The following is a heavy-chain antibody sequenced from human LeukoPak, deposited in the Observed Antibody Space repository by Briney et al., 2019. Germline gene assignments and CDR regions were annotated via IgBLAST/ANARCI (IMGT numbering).Heavy chain of an antibody. Sequence: PSETLSLTCTVSGVSISTSYWSWIRQPPGKGLEWIGYISYNGSPDYSPSLKSRVTISTDTSKNQFSLILSSVTAADTAVYYCARDNDILTGHYYYYMDVWGKGTTVTVSS. J-gene: IGHJ6*03. CDR1: GVSISTSY. CDR3: ARDNDILTGHYYYYMDV. V-gene: IGHV4-59*01. D-gene: IGHD3-9*01. CDR2: ISYNGSP.